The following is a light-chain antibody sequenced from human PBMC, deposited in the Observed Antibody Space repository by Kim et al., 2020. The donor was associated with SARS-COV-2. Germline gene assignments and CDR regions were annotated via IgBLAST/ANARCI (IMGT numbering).Light chain of an antibody. V-gene: IGLV1-44*01. Sequence: GQRVTIPCSGNSSNIGSNTVNWSQQLPGTAPKLLFYSNDQRPSGVPDRFSGSKSGTSASLAISGLQSEDVADYYCAAWDDSLKGRVFGGGTQLTVL. CDR3: AAWDDSLKGRV. CDR2: SND. J-gene: IGLJ3*02. CDR1: SSNIGSNT.